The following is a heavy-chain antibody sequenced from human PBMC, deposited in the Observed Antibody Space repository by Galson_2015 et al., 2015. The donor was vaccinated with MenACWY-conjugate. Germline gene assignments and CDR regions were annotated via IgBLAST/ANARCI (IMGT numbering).Heavy chain of an antibody. V-gene: IGHV3-7*03. CDR1: GFTFNNYW. CDR3: ARDPGFYWGHSYCYCPY. CDR2: IKQDGSEK. D-gene: IGHD2-21*01. J-gene: IGHJ4*02. Sequence: SLRLSCEASGFTFNNYWMSWVRQVPGKGPEWVANIKQDGSEKYYVDSVRGRFTISRDNAKSSLFLQMNSLRVEDTAVYYCARDPGFYWGHSYCYCPYWGQGTLVTVSS.